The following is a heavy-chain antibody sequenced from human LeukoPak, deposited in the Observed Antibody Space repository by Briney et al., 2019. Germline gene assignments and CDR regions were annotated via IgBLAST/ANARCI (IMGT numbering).Heavy chain of an antibody. Sequence: SETLSLTCAVYGGSFSGYYWSWIRQPPGKGLEWIGEINHSGSTNYNPSLKSRVTISVDTSKNQFSLKLSSVTAADTAVYYCARLDSGSYSVGYWGQGTLVTVSS. CDR1: GGSFSGYY. J-gene: IGHJ4*02. CDR2: INHSGST. V-gene: IGHV4-34*01. D-gene: IGHD1-26*01. CDR3: ARLDSGSYSVGY.